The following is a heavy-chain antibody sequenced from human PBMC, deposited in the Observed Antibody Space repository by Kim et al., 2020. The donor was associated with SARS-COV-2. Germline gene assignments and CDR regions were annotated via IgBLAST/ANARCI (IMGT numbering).Heavy chain of an antibody. CDR2: INTNTGNP. Sequence: ASVKVSCKASGYTFTSYAMNWVRQAPGQGLEWMGWINTNTGNPTYAQGFTGRFVFSLDTSVSTAYLQISSLKAEDTAVYYCARDLRGYYWLYYYYGMDVWGQGTTVTVSS. J-gene: IGHJ6*02. CDR3: ARDLRGYYWLYYYYGMDV. V-gene: IGHV7-4-1*02. D-gene: IGHD3-22*01. CDR1: GYTFTSYA.